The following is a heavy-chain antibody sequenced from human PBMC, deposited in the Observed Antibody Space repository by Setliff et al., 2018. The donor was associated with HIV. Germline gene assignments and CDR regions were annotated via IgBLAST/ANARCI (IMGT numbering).Heavy chain of an antibody. CDR3: ARLGALLTIFGDHLRAFDI. CDR1: GGPISSSIYY. Sequence: PSETLSLTCSVSGGPISSSIYYGGWIRQPPGKGLEWIGSISYNGSSYYNPSLKSRVTMSVDTSKNQFSLNLTSVTAADTAIYYCARLGALLTIFGDHLRAFDIWGQGTLVTVSS. D-gene: IGHD3-3*01. J-gene: IGHJ3*02. CDR2: ISYNGSS. V-gene: IGHV4-39*01.